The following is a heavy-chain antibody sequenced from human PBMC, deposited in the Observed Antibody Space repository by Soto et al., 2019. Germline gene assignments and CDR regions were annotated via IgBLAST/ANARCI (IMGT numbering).Heavy chain of an antibody. J-gene: IGHJ4*02. V-gene: IGHV3-23*01. CDR2: IGGSGSST. D-gene: IGHD3-9*01. CDR1: GFTFSSYA. Sequence: GSLRLSCAASGFTFSSYAMSWVRQAPGKGLEWVSGIGGSGSSTFYADSVKGRFTISRDNSKNTLYPQMNSLRAEDTAVYHCAKVSTGYYYYFDSWGRGTLVTVSS. CDR3: AKVSTGYYYYFDS.